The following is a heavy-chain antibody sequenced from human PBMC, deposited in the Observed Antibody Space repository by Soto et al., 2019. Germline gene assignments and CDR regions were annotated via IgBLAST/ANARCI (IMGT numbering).Heavy chain of an antibody. Sequence: GASVKVSFKASGGTFSSYAISWLRQAPGQGLEWMGGIIPIFGTANYAQKFQGRVTITADKSTSTAYMELSSLRSEDTAVYYCARPHCSGGSCYYPYYYYGMDVWGQGTTVTVSS. V-gene: IGHV1-69*06. D-gene: IGHD2-15*01. CDR2: IIPIFGTA. CDR3: ARPHCSGGSCYYPYYYYGMDV. J-gene: IGHJ6*02. CDR1: GGTFSSYA.